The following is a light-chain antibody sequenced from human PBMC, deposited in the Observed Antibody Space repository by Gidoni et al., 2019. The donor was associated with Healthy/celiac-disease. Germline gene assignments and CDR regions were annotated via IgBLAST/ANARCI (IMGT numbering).Light chain of an antibody. Sequence: DIQMTQSPSSLSASVGDRVTITCRASQSISRYSNWYQQKPGKAPKLLIYAASSLQSGVPSRFSGSGSGTDFTLTIRSLQPEDFATYYCQQSYSTPYTFGQGTKLEIK. CDR2: AAS. J-gene: IGKJ2*01. V-gene: IGKV1-39*01. CDR1: QSISRY. CDR3: QQSYSTPYT.